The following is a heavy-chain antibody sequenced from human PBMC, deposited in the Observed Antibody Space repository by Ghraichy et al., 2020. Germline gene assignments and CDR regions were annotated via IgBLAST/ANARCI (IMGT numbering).Heavy chain of an antibody. D-gene: IGHD6-19*01. CDR3: ARSHSSGWYFYGYYFDY. J-gene: IGHJ4*02. V-gene: IGHV6-1*01. CDR2: TYYRSKWYN. Sequence: SQTLSLTCAISGDSVSSNSAAWNWIRQSPSRGLEWLGRTYYRSKWYNDYAVSVKSRITINPDTSKNQFSLQLNSVTPEDTAVYYCARSHSSGWYFYGYYFDYWGQGTLVTVSS. CDR1: GDSVSSNSAA.